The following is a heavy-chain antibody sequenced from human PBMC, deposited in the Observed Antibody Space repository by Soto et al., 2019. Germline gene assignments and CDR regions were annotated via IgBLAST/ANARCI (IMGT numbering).Heavy chain of an antibody. CDR3: ARAVGATARAFDF. CDR2: IHHRGST. Sequence: PSETLSLTCAVSGYSISSGYFWGWIRQPPGKGLEWIGSIHHRGSTYYNPSLKSRVTISVDTSKNQFSLKLRSVTAADTAVYFCARAVGATARAFDFWGQGTLVTVSS. J-gene: IGHJ4*02. D-gene: IGHD1-26*01. V-gene: IGHV4-38-2*01. CDR1: GYSISSGYF.